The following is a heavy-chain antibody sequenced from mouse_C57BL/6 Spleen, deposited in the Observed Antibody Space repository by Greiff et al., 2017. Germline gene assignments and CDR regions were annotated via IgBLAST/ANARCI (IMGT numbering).Heavy chain of an antibody. CDR3: TRKRVYDYDEDFAY. CDR1: GYKFTDYE. J-gene: IGHJ3*01. V-gene: IGHV1-15*01. D-gene: IGHD2-4*01. Sequence: VKLVESGAELVRPGASVTLSCKASGYKFTDYEMHWVKQTPVHGLEWIGAIDPETGGTAYNQKFKGKAILTADKSSSTAYMELRSLTSEDSAVYYCTRKRVYDYDEDFAYWGQGTLVTVSA. CDR2: IDPETGGT.